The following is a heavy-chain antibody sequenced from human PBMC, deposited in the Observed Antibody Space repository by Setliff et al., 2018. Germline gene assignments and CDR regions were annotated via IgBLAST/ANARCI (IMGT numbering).Heavy chain of an antibody. CDR1: GGSISSSSYY. V-gene: IGHV4-39*01. CDR2: IYYSGST. Sequence: TSETLSLTCTVSGGSISSSSYYWGWIRQPPGKGLEWIGSIYYSGSTYYNPSLKSRVTISVDTSKNQFSLKLSSVTAADTAVYYCARGETSSGWYIYYYYYMDVWGKGTTVTVSS. J-gene: IGHJ6*03. D-gene: IGHD6-19*01. CDR3: ARGETSSGWYIYYYYYMDV.